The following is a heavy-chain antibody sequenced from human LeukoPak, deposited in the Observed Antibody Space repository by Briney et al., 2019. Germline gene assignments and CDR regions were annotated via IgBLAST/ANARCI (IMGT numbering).Heavy chain of an antibody. J-gene: IGHJ6*02. CDR1: GGTFSSYA. Sequence: GASVKVSCKASGGTFSSYAISWVRQAPGQGLGWMGGIIPIFGTANYAQKFQGRVTITADESTSTAYMELSSLRSEDTAVYYCARAYPDYYDSRGYYTYYYGMDVWGQGTTVTVSS. D-gene: IGHD3-22*01. CDR3: ARAYPDYYDSRGYYTYYYGMDV. V-gene: IGHV1-69*13. CDR2: IIPIFGTA.